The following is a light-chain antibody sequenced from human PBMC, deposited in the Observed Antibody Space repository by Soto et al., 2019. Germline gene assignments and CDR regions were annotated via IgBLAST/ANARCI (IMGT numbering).Light chain of an antibody. V-gene: IGKV3-20*01. J-gene: IGKJ3*01. Sequence: EIVLTQSPGTLSLAPGERATLSWRASQSLSGSYLAWYQQRPGQPPRLLIYGASNRFTGIPDRFSGSGSGTDFTLSLIRLEHEDFAVYLCHQYGCSPRTVGPGPKVDIK. CDR1: QSLSGSY. CDR2: GAS. CDR3: HQYGCSPRT.